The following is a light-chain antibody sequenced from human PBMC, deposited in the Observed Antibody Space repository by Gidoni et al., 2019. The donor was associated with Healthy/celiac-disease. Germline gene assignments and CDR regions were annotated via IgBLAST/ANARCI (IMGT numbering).Light chain of an antibody. CDR1: QSVSSSY. V-gene: IGKV3-20*01. J-gene: IGKJ3*01. CDR2: GAS. CDR3: T. Sequence: EIVLTQSPGTLSLSPGERATLSCRASQSVSSSYLAWYQQKPGQAPRLLIYGASSRATGIPDRFSGSGSGTDFTLTISRLEPEDFADNRFTFGPGTKVDIK.